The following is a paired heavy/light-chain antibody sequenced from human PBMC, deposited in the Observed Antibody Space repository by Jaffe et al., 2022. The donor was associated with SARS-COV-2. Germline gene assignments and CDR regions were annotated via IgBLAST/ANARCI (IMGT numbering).Heavy chain of an antibody. D-gene: IGHD2-2*01. V-gene: IGHV3-30*18. CDR2: IPYDGSNQ. CDR1: GFTFSNYA. J-gene: IGHJ5*02. CDR3: AKGDIVVVPTAEGGEIGP. Sequence: VQLVESGGGVVQPGRSLRLSCAASGFTFSNYAMHWVRQAPGKGLEWLAFIPYDGSNQYYAESVKGRFTISRDNSENTLYLQMNSLRPDDTGVYYCAKGDIVVVPTAEGGEIGPWGQGTLVTVSS.
Light chain of an antibody. Sequence: SFDLTQPPSVSVSPGQTASITCSGDKLGTKYASWYQKKPGQSPVLLIYQDVKRPSGIPERFSGSNSGNTATLSISGTQSLDEADYYCQAWDSGTAVFGRGTKLTVL. J-gene: IGLJ2*01. V-gene: IGLV3-1*01. CDR3: QAWDSGTAV. CDR1: KLGTKY. CDR2: QDV.